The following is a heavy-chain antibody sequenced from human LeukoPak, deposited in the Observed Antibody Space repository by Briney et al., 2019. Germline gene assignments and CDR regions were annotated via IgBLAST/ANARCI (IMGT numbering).Heavy chain of an antibody. V-gene: IGHV4-59*01. Sequence: SETLSLTCTVSGGSISSYYWSWIRQPPGKGLEWIGYIYYSGSTNYNPSLKSRVTISVDTFKNQFSLKLSSVTAADTAVYYCARAVGATSERNFDYWGQGTLVTVSS. CDR2: IYYSGST. D-gene: IGHD1-26*01. CDR1: GGSISSYY. CDR3: ARAVGATSERNFDY. J-gene: IGHJ4*02.